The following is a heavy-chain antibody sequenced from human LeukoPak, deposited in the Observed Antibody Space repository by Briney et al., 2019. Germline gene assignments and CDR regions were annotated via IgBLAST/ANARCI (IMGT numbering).Heavy chain of an antibody. Sequence: GGSLRLSCAASGFTFSSYGMHWVRQAPGKGLEWVAFIRYDESNKYYADSVKGRFTISRDNSKNTLYLEMNSLRAEDTAVYYCARVGYCSSTSCPTNVDYWGQGTLVTVSS. J-gene: IGHJ4*02. CDR1: GFTFSSYG. CDR2: IRYDESNK. CDR3: ARVGYCSSTSCPTNVDY. V-gene: IGHV3-30*02. D-gene: IGHD2-2*01.